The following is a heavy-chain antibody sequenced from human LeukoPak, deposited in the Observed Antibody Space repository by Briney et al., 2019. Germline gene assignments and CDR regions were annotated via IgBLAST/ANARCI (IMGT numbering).Heavy chain of an antibody. Sequence: ASVKASRKASGYTFTPYEINWVRQATGHGLGWMGWMTPNSGNTGYAQKFRGRVTMTRNTSISTAYMELSSLRSEATAVYYCARGSRWDADYWGQGTLVTVSS. D-gene: IGHD1-26*01. CDR1: GYTFTPYE. J-gene: IGHJ4*02. V-gene: IGHV1-8*01. CDR2: MTPNSGNT. CDR3: ARGSRWDADY.